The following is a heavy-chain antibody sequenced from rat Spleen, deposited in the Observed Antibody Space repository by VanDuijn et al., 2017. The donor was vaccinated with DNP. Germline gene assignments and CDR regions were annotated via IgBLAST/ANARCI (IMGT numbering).Heavy chain of an antibody. CDR2: IWNNGAT. CDR1: GFSLTSNS. CDR3: ARSPETSYIYFPWAY. D-gene: IGHD1-2*01. J-gene: IGHJ3*01. Sequence: QVQLKESGPGLVQPSQTLSLTCTVSGFSLTSNSVHWVRQSPGKGLEWMGVIWNNGATRYNSALKSRLSFSKATSKSQVFLRMNSLQTEDTATYYCARSPETSYIYFPWAYWGQGTLVIVSS. V-gene: IGHV2-41*01.